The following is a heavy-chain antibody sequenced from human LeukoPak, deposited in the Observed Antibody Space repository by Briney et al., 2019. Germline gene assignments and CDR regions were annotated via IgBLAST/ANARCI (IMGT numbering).Heavy chain of an antibody. J-gene: IGHJ2*01. V-gene: IGHV3-33*08. CDR2: IWYDGSNK. Sequence: GGSLRLSCAASGFTFSSYAMHWVRQAPGKGLEWVAVIWYDGSNKYYADSVKGRFTISRDNSKNTLYLQMNSLRAEDTAVYYCARDRGDYEPWYFDLWGRGTLVTVSS. CDR1: GFTFSSYA. D-gene: IGHD2-21*02. CDR3: ARDRGDYEPWYFDL.